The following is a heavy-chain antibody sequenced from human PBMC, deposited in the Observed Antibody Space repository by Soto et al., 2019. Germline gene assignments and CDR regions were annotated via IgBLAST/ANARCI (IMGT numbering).Heavy chain of an antibody. CDR3: ASQYHFWSGYNY. J-gene: IGHJ4*02. Sequence: QVQLQESGPGLVKPSETLSFTCTVSGGSISSYYWSWIRQPPGKGLEWIGYIYYSGSTNYNPSLKSRVTISVDTSKNQFSLKLSSVTAADTAVYYCASQYHFWSGYNYWGQGTLVTVSP. CDR2: IYYSGST. V-gene: IGHV4-59*08. CDR1: GGSISSYY. D-gene: IGHD3-3*01.